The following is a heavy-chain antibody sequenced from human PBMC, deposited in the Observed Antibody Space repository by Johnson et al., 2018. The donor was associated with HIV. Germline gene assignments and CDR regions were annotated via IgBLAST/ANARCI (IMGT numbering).Heavy chain of an antibody. D-gene: IGHD3-22*01. CDR3: ARATYYYDTSGYLTRPGAFDI. V-gene: IGHV3-74*01. CDR1: GFTFSTYW. CDR2: LNSDGSRT. J-gene: IGHJ3*02. Sequence: VQVVESGGGLVQPGGSLRLSCAASGFTFSTYWMNWVRQAPGKGLVWVSRLNSDGSRTDYADSVKGRFTISRDNAKNTLYLQMDSLRPEDTALYYCARATYYYDTSGYLTRPGAFDIWGQGTMVTVSS.